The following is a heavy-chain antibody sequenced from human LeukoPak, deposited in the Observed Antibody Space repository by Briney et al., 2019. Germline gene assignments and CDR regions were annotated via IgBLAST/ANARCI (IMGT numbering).Heavy chain of an antibody. Sequence: GGSLRLSCAGALGRHWMGWVRQARGKGLEWVANIKEDGSERYYGDSVKGRFTISRDDAKSSLYLQMNNLRVEDTAVYYCTRDQTWGQGTLVTVSS. CDR2: IKEDGSER. CDR3: TRDQT. J-gene: IGHJ4*02. CDR1: LGRHW. V-gene: IGHV3-7*01.